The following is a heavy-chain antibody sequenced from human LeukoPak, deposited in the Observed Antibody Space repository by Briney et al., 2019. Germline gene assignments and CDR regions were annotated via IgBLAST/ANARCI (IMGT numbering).Heavy chain of an antibody. CDR1: GYTFTSYG. Sequence: ASVKVSCKASGYTFTSYGISWVRQAPGQGLEWMGWISAYNGNTNYAQKLQGRVTMTTDTSTSTAYMELRSLRSGDTAVYYCARGSIMITFGGVIVIPFFDYWGQGTLVTVSS. CDR2: ISAYNGNT. V-gene: IGHV1-18*01. J-gene: IGHJ4*02. D-gene: IGHD3-16*02. CDR3: ARGSIMITFGGVIVIPFFDY.